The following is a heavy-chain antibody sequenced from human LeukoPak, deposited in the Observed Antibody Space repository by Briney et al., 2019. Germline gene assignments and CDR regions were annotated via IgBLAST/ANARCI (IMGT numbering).Heavy chain of an antibody. D-gene: IGHD6-19*01. CDR1: GGSISSSSYY. V-gene: IGHV4-39*01. CDR2: IYYSGST. J-gene: IGHJ4*02. Sequence: SETLSLTCTVSGGSISSSSYYWGWIRQTPGKGLEWIGSIYYSGSTYYNPSLKSRVTISVDTSKNQFSLKLSSVTAADTAVYYCARQAGPLDYWGQGTLVTVSS. CDR3: ARQAGPLDY.